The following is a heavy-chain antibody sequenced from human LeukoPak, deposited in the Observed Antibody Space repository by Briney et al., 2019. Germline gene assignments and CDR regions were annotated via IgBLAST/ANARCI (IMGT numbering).Heavy chain of an antibody. CDR3: AREGSDSTGWYFDY. J-gene: IGHJ4*02. CDR2: ININTGNP. V-gene: IGHV7-4-1*02. Sequence: ASVKVSCKASGYTFTSYAMNWVRQAPGQGLEWMGWININTGNPTYAQGFTGRFVFSLDTSVSTAYLQISSLKAEDTAVYYCAREGSDSTGWYFDYWGQGTLVTVSS. D-gene: IGHD6-19*01. CDR1: GYTFTSYA.